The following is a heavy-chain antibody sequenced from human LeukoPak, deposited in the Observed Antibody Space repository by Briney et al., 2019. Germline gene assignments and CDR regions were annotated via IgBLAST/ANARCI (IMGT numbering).Heavy chain of an antibody. CDR3: ASCSPGDDTGSYHYFDY. V-gene: IGHV1-69*13. J-gene: IGHJ4*02. Sequence: SVKVSCKASGGTFSSYAISWVRQAPGQGLEWMGGIIPIFGTANYAQKFQGRVTITADESTSTAYMELSSLRSEDTAVYCCASCSPGDDTGSYHYFDYWGQGTLVTVSS. D-gene: IGHD1-26*01. CDR1: GGTFSSYA. CDR2: IIPIFGTA.